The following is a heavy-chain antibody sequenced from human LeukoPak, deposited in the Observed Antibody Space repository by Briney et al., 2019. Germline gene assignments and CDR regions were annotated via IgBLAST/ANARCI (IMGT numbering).Heavy chain of an antibody. Sequence: SETLSLTCALDGGSFSGYYWSWIRQPPGKGMEWIGKINHSGSTNYNASLKRRVTISVDTSKNQFSLQLRSVTAADTAVYYCARGPEVELPYYYMDVWGKGTTVTVSS. CDR3: ARGPEVELPYYYMDV. D-gene: IGHD1-7*01. V-gene: IGHV4-34*01. CDR1: GGSFSGYY. J-gene: IGHJ6*03. CDR2: INHSGST.